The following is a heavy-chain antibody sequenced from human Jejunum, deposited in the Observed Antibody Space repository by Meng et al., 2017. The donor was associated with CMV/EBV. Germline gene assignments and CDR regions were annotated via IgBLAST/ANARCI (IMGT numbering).Heavy chain of an antibody. V-gene: IGHV3-15*01. D-gene: IGHD1-26*01. CDR1: GFLFSNAW. CDR3: TTAYGGSFSN. Sequence: VQLVEAGGGLVKPGESLRLSCAASGFLFSNAWMSWVRQGPGKGLEWVGRIKSKADGETTDYASPVKGRFTISRDDSKNTLYLEMNSLKTEDTAIYYCTTAYGGSFSNWGQGTLVTVSS. J-gene: IGHJ4*02. CDR2: IKSKADGETT.